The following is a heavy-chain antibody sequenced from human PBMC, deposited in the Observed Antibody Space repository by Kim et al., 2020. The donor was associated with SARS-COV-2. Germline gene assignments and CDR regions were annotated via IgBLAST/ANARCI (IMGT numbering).Heavy chain of an antibody. CDR3: ARGGDSNWFYFHY. J-gene: IGHJ4*02. Sequence: SGTLSLTCSVSGDSISTYYWSWIRQPAGKGLEWIGRIYAGGSTNYNPSLKSRVTMSADTSKNQFSLKLTSVTAADTAVYYCARGGDSNWFYFHYWGQGTLVTVSS. CDR1: GDSISTYY. CDR2: IYAGGST. D-gene: IGHD6-13*01. V-gene: IGHV4-4*07.